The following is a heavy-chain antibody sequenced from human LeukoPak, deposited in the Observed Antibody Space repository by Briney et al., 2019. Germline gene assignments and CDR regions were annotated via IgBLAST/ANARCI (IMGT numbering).Heavy chain of an antibody. J-gene: IGHJ4*02. CDR2: ISSSSSYI. Sequence: GGSLRLSCAASGFTFSSYSMNWVRQAPGKGLEWVSSISSSSSYIYYADSVKGRFTISRDNAKNSLYLQMNSLRAEDTAVYYCARALYSSDWYGPAYWGQGTLVTVSS. CDR3: ARALYSSDWYGPAY. CDR1: GFTFSSYS. V-gene: IGHV3-21*01. D-gene: IGHD6-19*01.